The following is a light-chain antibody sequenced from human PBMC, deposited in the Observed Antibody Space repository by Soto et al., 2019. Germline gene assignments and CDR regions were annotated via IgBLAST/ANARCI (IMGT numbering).Light chain of an antibody. CDR2: TSS. J-gene: IGKJ5*01. CDR1: QGIGNY. Sequence: DIQMTQSPSSLSASVGDRVTITCRASQGIGNYLAWYQQKPGKVPKLLIYTSSTLQSGVPSRFSGSGSGTDFTLAIRSLQPEDFATYYCQQPISFPITFGQGTRPEIK. CDR3: QQPISFPIT. V-gene: IGKV1-27*01.